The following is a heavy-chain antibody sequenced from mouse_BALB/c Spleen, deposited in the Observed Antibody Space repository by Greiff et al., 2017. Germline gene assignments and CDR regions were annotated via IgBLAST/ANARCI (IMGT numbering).Heavy chain of an antibody. CDR1: GFTFSDYY. Sequence: DVMLVVSGGGLVKPGGSLKLSCAASGFTFSDYYMYWVRQTPEKRLEWVATISDGGSYTYYPDSVKGRFTISRDNAKNNLYLQMSSLKSEDTAMYYCARGYDYDLYYFDYWGQGTTLTVSS. CDR2: ISDGGSYT. D-gene: IGHD2-4*01. CDR3: ARGYDYDLYYFDY. J-gene: IGHJ2*01. V-gene: IGHV5-4*02.